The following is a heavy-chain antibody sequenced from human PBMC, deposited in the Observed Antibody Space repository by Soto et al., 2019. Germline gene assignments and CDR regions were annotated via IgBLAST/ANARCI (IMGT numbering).Heavy chain of an antibody. Sequence: QVQLVESGGGVVQPGRSLRLSCAASGFTFSSYAMYWVRQAPGKGLEWVAVISYDGNNKYYADSVKGRFTISRDNSKNTLCLQLNSLRAEDTDVYYCARAGWDGCTCDALVGLRYGMDVWGHVNTVTVCS. CDR2: ISYDGNNK. D-gene: IGHD2-8*02. V-gene: IGHV3-30-3*01. CDR1: GFTFSSYA. J-gene: IGHJ6*02. CDR3: ARAGWDGCTCDALVGLRYGMDV.